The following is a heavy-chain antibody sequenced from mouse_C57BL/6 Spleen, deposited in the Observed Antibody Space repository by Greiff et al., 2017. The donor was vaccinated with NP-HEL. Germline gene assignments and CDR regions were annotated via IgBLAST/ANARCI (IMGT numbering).Heavy chain of an antibody. CDR1: GYTFTDYE. CDR3: TRRDGGWFAY. J-gene: IGHJ3*01. Sequence: VQLQQSGAELVRPGASVTLSCKASGYTFTDYEMHWVKQTPVHGLEWIGAIDPETGGTAYNQKFKGKAILTADKSSSTAYMELRSLTSEDSAVYDCTRRDGGWFAYWGQGTLVTVSA. V-gene: IGHV1-15*01. D-gene: IGHD2-3*01. CDR2: IDPETGGT.